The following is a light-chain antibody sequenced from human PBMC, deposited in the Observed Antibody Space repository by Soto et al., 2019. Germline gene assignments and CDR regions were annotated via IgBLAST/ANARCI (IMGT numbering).Light chain of an antibody. CDR2: DVS. CDR1: SSDIGGYKY. V-gene: IGLV2-14*03. J-gene: IGLJ2*01. Sequence: QSALTQPASVSGSPGQSITISCTGTSSDIGGYKYVTWYQQHPGKVPKLMIFDVSVRPSGVSNRFSGSKSGNTASLTISGLQAEDEADYYCSSYTSSSTVVFGGGTKLTVL. CDR3: SSYTSSSTVV.